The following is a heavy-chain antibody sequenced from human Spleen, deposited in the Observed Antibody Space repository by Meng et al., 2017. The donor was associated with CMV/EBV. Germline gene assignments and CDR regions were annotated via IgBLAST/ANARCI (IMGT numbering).Heavy chain of an antibody. J-gene: IGHJ5*02. CDR3: ATVNGRITIFGVVTPLGWFDP. V-gene: IGHV4-39*07. CDR2: IYYSGST. D-gene: IGHD3-3*01. CDR1: GGSISSSSYY. Sequence: SETLSLTCTVSGGSISSSSYYWGWIRQPPGKGLEWIGSIYYSGSTYYNPSLKSRVTISVDTSKNQFSLKLSSVTAADTAVYYCATVNGRITIFGVVTPLGWFDPWGQGTLVTVSS.